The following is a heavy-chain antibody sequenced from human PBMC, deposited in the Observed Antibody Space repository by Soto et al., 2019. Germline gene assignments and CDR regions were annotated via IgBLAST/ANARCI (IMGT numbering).Heavy chain of an antibody. V-gene: IGHV3-30-3*01. Sequence: QVQLVESGGGVVQPGRSLRLSCAASGFTFSSYAMHWVRQAPGKGLEWVAVISYDGSNKYYADSVKGRFTISRDNSKNTLYLQMNSLRAEDTAVYYCARDKYYGSGSYSTYWGQGTLVTVSS. J-gene: IGHJ4*02. CDR1: GFTFSSYA. D-gene: IGHD3-10*01. CDR3: ARDKYYGSGSYSTY. CDR2: ISYDGSNK.